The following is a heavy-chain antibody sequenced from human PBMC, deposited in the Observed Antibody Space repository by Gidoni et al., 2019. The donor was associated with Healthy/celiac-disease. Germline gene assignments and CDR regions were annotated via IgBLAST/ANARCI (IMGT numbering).Heavy chain of an antibody. CDR1: GFTFNNYA. V-gene: IGHV3-23*01. Sequence: EVQLLESGGALAQPGGSLRLSCAASGFTFNNYAMSWVRQAPGKGLEWVSVISGSGGGTYYADSVKGRFTISRDNSKNTLYLQMNSLRAEDTAVYYCAKYWGGELWFGESPDYWGQGTLVTVSS. CDR3: AKYWGGELWFGESPDY. D-gene: IGHD3-10*01. CDR2: ISGSGGGT. J-gene: IGHJ4*02.